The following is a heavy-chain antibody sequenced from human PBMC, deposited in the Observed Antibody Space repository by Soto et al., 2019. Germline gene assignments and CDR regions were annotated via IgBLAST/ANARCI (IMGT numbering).Heavy chain of an antibody. Sequence: TLSLTCTVSGGSISSGGYYWSWIRQHPGKGLEWIGYIYYSGSTYYNPSLKSRVTISVDTSKNQFSLKLSSVTAADTAVYYCAREGTPAPRWIDPSYQGTLVTVSS. CDR1: GGSISSGGYY. D-gene: IGHD2-2*01. V-gene: IGHV4-31*03. J-gene: IGHJ5*02. CDR3: AREGTPAPRWIDP. CDR2: IYYSGST.